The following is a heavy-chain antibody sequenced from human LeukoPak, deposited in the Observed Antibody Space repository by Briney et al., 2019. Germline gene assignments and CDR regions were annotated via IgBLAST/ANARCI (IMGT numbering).Heavy chain of an antibody. J-gene: IGHJ4*02. D-gene: IGHD1-14*01. CDR2: ISAYNGNT. CDR1: GGTFSSYA. CDR3: ARDNARPREPSGY. V-gene: IGHV1-18*01. Sequence: ASVKVSCKASGGTFSSYAISWVRQAPGQGLEWMGWISAYNGNTNYAQKLQGRVTMTTDTSTSTAYMELRSLRSDDTAVYYCARDNARPREPSGYWGQGTLVTVSS.